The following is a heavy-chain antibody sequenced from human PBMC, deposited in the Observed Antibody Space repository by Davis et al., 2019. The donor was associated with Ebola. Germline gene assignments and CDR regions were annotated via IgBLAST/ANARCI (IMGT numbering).Heavy chain of an antibody. Sequence: GESLKISCAVSGFTFGSFGMHWISQAPGKGLEWVAVISYDGSNKFYGDSVKGRFTISRDNSKKTLYLQMNSLRAEDTAVYYCAKSGLSFGVVKYHYGMDVWGKGTTVTVSS. D-gene: IGHD3-3*01. CDR2: ISYDGSNK. V-gene: IGHV3-30*18. J-gene: IGHJ6*04. CDR3: AKSGLSFGVVKYHYGMDV. CDR1: GFTFGSFG.